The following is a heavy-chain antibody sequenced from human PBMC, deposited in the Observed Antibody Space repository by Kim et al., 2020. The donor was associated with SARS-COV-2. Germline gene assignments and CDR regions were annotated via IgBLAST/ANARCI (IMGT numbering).Heavy chain of an antibody. Sequence: SETLSLTCAVYGGSFSVYNWSRIRQPPGKGLEWIGEINHSGSTSHSPSLKSRLTISVDASKSQFSLRLKSVTAADTAVYYCARGRAGVVPAPVLGLGPYYDYYAMDVWGQGTAVAVSS. CDR1: GGSFSVYN. CDR3: ARGRAGVVPAPVLGLGPYYDYYAMDV. J-gene: IGHJ6*02. CDR2: INHSGST. V-gene: IGHV4-34*01. D-gene: IGHD3-3*01.